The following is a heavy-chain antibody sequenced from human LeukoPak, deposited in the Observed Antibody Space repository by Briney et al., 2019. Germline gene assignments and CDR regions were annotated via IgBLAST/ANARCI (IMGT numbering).Heavy chain of an antibody. J-gene: IGHJ5*02. CDR1: GGTFSSYA. CDR3: ARGYYYDSSASWFDP. Sequence: SVKVSCKASGGTFSSYAISWVQQAPGQGLEWMGGIIPIFGTANYAQKFQGRVTITTDESTSTAYMELSSLRSEDTAVYYCARGYYYDSSASWFDPWGQGTLVTVSS. V-gene: IGHV1-69*05. D-gene: IGHD3-22*01. CDR2: IIPIFGTA.